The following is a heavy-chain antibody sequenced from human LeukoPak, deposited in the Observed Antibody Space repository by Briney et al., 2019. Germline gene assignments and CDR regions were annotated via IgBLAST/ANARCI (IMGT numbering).Heavy chain of an antibody. J-gene: IGHJ3*02. V-gene: IGHV4-59*01. CDR1: GGSISSYY. CDR2: IYYSGST. Sequence: SETLSLTCTVSGGSISSYYWSWIRQPPGKGLEWIGYIYYSGSTNYNPSLKSRVTISADTPKNQFSLKLSSVTAADTAVYYCARDSRREALHAFNIWGQGTMVTVSS. CDR3: ARDSRREALHAFNI. D-gene: IGHD1-26*01.